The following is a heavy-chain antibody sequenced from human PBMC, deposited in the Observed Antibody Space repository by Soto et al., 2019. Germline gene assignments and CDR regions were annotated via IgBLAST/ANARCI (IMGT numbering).Heavy chain of an antibody. J-gene: IGHJ4*02. CDR1: GGTFSHST. CDR3: ATPSGLLGQYGALPDN. V-gene: IGHV1-69*08. CDR2: IIPMFGST. Sequence: SVKVSCKASGGTFSHSTVAWVRQAPGHRPEWMGMIIPMFGSTNSAQKFRDRVTFSADTYTNTAYMELSSLRSEDTAVYYCATPSGLLGQYGALPDNWGQGTLVTVSS. D-gene: IGHD3-10*01.